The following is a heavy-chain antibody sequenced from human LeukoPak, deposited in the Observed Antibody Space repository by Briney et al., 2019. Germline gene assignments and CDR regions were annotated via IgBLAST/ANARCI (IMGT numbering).Heavy chain of an antibody. CDR2: ISGSGGST. D-gene: IGHD2-15*01. Sequence: PGGSLRLSCAASGFTFSSYAMSWVCQAPGKGLEWVSTISGSGGSTYYADSVKGRFTISRDNSKNTLYLQMNSLRAEDTAVYYCAKDIVVVVALRVFDYWGQGTLVTVSS. V-gene: IGHV3-23*01. CDR3: AKDIVVVVALRVFDY. CDR1: GFTFSSYA. J-gene: IGHJ4*02.